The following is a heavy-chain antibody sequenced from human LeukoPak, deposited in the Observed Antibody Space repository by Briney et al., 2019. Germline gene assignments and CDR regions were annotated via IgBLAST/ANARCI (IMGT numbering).Heavy chain of an antibody. CDR3: ARRGWLSLTYFDY. V-gene: IGHV4-34*01. J-gene: IGHJ4*02. CDR2: INHSGST. D-gene: IGHD5-12*01. CDR1: GGSFSGYY. Sequence: SETLSLTCAVYGGSFSGYYWSWIRQRPGKGLEWIGEINHSGSTNYNPSLKSRVTISVDTSKNQFSLKLSSVTAADTAVYYCARRGWLSLTYFDYWGQGTLVTVSS.